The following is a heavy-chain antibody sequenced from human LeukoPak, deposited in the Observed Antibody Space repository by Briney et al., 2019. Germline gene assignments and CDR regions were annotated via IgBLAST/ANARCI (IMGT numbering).Heavy chain of an antibody. V-gene: IGHV3-21*01. CDR2: ISTSSLYI. CDR3: AKDLRNLNSYSSSWYYFDY. J-gene: IGHJ4*02. D-gene: IGHD6-13*01. Sequence: PGGSLRLSCAASGFTFSSFTMNWVRQAPGKGLEWVSSISTSSLYIYYADSVKGRFTISRDNSKNTLYLQMNNLRAEDTAVYCCAKDLRNLNSYSSSWYYFDYWGQGTLVTVSS. CDR1: GFTFSSFT.